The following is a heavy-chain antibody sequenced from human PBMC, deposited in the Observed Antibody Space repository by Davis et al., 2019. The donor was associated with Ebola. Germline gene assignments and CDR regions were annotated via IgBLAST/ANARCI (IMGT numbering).Heavy chain of an antibody. CDR1: GFTYSSYW. CDR2: IKQDGSEK. CDR3: AKDRSGYAYYYMDV. J-gene: IGHJ6*03. Sequence: PGGSLRLSCAASGFTYSSYWMSWVRQAPGKGLEWVANIKQDGSEKYYVDSVKGRFTISRDNPKNTLYLQMNSLRAEDTAVYYCAKDRSGYAYYYMDVWGKGTTVTVSS. V-gene: IGHV3-7*03. D-gene: IGHD5-12*01.